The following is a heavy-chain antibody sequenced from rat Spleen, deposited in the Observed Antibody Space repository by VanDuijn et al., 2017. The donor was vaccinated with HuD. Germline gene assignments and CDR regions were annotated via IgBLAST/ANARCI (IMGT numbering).Heavy chain of an antibody. J-gene: IGHJ2*01. V-gene: IGHV5-29*01. D-gene: IGHD5-1*01. CDR1: GFTFGDYA. CDR2: LSYDATAP. CDR3: TRENWVFDY. Sequence: EVQLVESGGGLVQPGNSLKLSCVASGFTFGDYAMAWVRQAPTKGMEWVATLSYDATAPYYRDSVKGRFTISRDNAKTTLYLQMDSLRSEDTATYYCTRENWVFDYWGQGVLVTVSS.